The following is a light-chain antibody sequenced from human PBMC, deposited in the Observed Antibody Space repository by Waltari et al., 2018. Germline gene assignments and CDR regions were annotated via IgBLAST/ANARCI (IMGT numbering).Light chain of an antibody. CDR3: SSYAGSKHFL. CDR1: SRDVGAASP. J-gene: IGLJ2*01. V-gene: IGLV2-8*01. CDR2: EVS. Sequence: QSALTQPPSASGPPGQSVTISCPGTSRDVGAASPVSWYQQHPGKAPKLMIYEVSQRPSGVPDRFSGSKSGNTASLTVSGLQAEDEADYYCSSYAGSKHFLFGGGTKLTVL.